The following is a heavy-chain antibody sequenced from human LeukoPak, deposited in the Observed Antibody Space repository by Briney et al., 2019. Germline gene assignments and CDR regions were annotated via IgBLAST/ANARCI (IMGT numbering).Heavy chain of an antibody. V-gene: IGHV3-74*01. CDR3: ASVGSSYDSRDYYHDH. J-gene: IGHJ4*02. CDR1: GFTFSRYW. D-gene: IGHD3-22*01. CDR2: INSDGSSS. Sequence: GGSLRLSCAGSGFTFSRYWMHWVRQAPGKGLVWVSRINSDGSSSSYADSVKGRFTISRDNARNTLYLQMNSLRAEDTAVYYCASVGSSYDSRDYYHDHWGQGTLVTVSS.